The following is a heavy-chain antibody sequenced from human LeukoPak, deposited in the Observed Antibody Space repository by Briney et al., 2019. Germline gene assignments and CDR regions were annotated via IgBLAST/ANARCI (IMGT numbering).Heavy chain of an antibody. CDR1: GFTFDDYA. D-gene: IGHD1-14*01. J-gene: IGHJ3*02. CDR3: AKDKKGSGPGAFDI. Sequence: GGSLRLSCAASGFTFDDYAMHWVRQAPGKGLEWVSGISWNSGSIGYADSVKGRFTISRDNAKYSLYLQMNSLRAEDTALYYCAKDKKGSGPGAFDIWGQGTMVTVSS. V-gene: IGHV3-9*01. CDR2: ISWNSGSI.